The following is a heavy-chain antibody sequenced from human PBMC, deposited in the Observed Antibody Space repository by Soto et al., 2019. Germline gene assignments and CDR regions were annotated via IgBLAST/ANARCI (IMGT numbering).Heavy chain of an antibody. CDR3: ARGLYMRSAVSFDY. V-gene: IGHV5-10-1*01. D-gene: IGHD2-2*01. J-gene: IGHJ4*02. CDR2: IDPSDSYT. CDR1: GDSFTSYW. Sequence: GESMKISCKGSGDSFTSYWISWVRQMPGKGLEWMGRIDPSDSYTNYSPSFQGHVTISADKSISTAYLQWSSLKASDTAMYYCARGLYMRSAVSFDYWGQGTLVTVSS.